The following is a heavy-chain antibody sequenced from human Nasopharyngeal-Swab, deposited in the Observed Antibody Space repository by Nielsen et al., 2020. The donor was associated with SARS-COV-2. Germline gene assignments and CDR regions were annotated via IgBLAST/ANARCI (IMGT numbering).Heavy chain of an antibody. J-gene: IGHJ4*02. CDR2: IYYSGST. Sequence: WIPQPPGKGLEWIGSIYYSGSTYYNPSLKSRVTISVDTSKNQFSLKLSSVTAADTAVYYCARDNNYYDSSGYLFFDYWGQGTLVTVSS. CDR3: ARDNNYYDSSGYLFFDY. V-gene: IGHV4-39*07. D-gene: IGHD3-22*01.